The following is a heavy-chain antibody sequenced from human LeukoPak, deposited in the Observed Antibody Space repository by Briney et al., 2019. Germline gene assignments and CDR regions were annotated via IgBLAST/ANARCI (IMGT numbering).Heavy chain of an antibody. D-gene: IGHD3-10*01. V-gene: IGHV5-10-1*01. CDR2: IDPSDSYT. CDR3: ARHVYFYGSGSGFGIDY. Sequence: GESLRISCKGSGYSFTSYWISWVRQMPGKGLEWMGRIDPSDSYTNYSPSFQGHVTISADKSISTAYLQSSSLKASDTAMYYCARHVYFYGSGSGFGIDYWGQGTLVTVSS. J-gene: IGHJ4*02. CDR1: GYSFTSYW.